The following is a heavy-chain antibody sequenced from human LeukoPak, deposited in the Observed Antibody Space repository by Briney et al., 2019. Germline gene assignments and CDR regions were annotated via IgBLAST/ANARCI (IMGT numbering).Heavy chain of an antibody. V-gene: IGHV4-59*01. CDR2: IYYSGST. D-gene: IGHD3-3*01. CDR3: ASRSSIWSGYQDTLYYFDS. CDR1: GGSISSYY. Sequence: PSETLSLTCTVSGGSISSYYWSWIRQPPAKRLEWIGHIYYSGSTNYNPSLKSRATISVDTSKNQFSLKLTSVTAADTAVYYCASRSSIWSGYQDTLYYFDSWGQGTLVTVSS. J-gene: IGHJ4*02.